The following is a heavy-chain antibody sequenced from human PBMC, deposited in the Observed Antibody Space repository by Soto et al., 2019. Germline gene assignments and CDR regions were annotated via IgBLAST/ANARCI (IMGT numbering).Heavy chain of an antibody. CDR2: IHHSGNT. CDR3: ARHKVWGGYYWHWFDP. Sequence: ASETLSLTCTVSGGSNSTSAYYWGWIRQPPGKGLEWIGSIHHSGNTYHNPSLKSRVTISVDASNMQFSLKLSFVTAADTAVYFCARHKVWGGYYWHWFDPWGQGSLVTVSS. V-gene: IGHV4-39*01. CDR1: GGSNSTSAYY. J-gene: IGHJ5*02. D-gene: IGHD3-3*01.